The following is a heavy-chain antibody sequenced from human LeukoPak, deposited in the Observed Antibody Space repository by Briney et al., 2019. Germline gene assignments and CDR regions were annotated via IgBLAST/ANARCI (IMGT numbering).Heavy chain of an antibody. J-gene: IGHJ4*02. CDR1: GFTFSSYW. CDR3: VRSYSGSYFYPTHFAY. CDR2: ISSNGDNT. Sequence: PGGSLRLSCAASGFTFSSYWMHWVRQAPGKGLEYVSAISSNGDNTYYADSVKGRFTISRDNSKNTLYLQMTSLRSEDTAVYYCVRSYSGSYFYPTHFAYWGQGTLVTVSS. V-gene: IGHV3-64D*09. D-gene: IGHD1-26*01.